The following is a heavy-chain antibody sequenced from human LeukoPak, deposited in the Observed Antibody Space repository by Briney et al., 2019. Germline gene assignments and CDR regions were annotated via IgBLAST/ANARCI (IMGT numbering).Heavy chain of an antibody. D-gene: IGHD2-2*02. Sequence: GSSVKVSCKASGGTFSSYAISWVRQAPGQGLEWMGRIIPILGIANYAQKFQGRVTITADKSTSTAYMELSSLRSEDTAVYYCARGGPGAVIPDYSYSVRDFGAKG. CDR2: IIPILGIA. V-gene: IGHV1-69*04. J-gene: IGHJ6*02. CDR1: GGTFSSYA. CDR3: ARGGPGAVIPDYSYSVRDF.